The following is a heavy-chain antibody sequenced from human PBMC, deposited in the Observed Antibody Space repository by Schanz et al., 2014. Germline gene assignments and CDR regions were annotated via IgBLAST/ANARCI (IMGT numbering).Heavy chain of an antibody. J-gene: IGHJ4*02. CDR1: GFTFSTST. CDR3: VRDSLFAFDY. Sequence: EVQLVDSGGGLVQPGGSLRLSCAASGFTFSTSTMHWVRQAPGKGLEWVSYVSRSTPDIYYADSVKGRFTMSRDNAKNSVFLQMNSLRAEDTAVYYCVRDSLFAFDYWGQGALVTVSS. D-gene: IGHD2-21*01. CDR2: VSRSTPDI. V-gene: IGHV3-48*01.